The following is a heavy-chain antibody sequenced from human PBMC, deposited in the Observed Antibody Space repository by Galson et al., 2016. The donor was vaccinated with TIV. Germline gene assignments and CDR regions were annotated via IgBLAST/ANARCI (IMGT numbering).Heavy chain of an antibody. CDR3: CHRSDYPY. D-gene: IGHD4-17*01. CDR2: VVFGSGVVGSEET. J-gene: IGHJ4*02. Sequence: SLRLSCAASGFAFNTWTMSWVRQAPGKGLEWVWSVVFGSGVVGSEETYYADAVKGRVNISRDNSKSTFYLHMNSLRTEDTAVYYFCHRSDYPYWGRGTLVTVSS. CDR1: GFAFNTWT. V-gene: IGHV3-23*01.